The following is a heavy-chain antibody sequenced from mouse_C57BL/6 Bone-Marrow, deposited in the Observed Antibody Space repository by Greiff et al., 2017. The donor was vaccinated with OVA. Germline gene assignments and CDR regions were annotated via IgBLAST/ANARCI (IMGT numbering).Heavy chain of an antibody. V-gene: IGHV1-55*01. Sequence: QVQLQQPGAELVKPGASVKLSCKASGYTFTSYWITWVKQRPGQGLEWIGDIYPADGSTNYNQKFKSKATLTVDTSSSTAYMQLSSLTSEDSAVYYCARAPYYYGCCPWFAYWGQGTLVTVSA. CDR3: ARAPYYYGCCPWFAY. J-gene: IGHJ3*01. CDR2: IYPADGST. D-gene: IGHD1-1*01. CDR1: GYTFTSYW.